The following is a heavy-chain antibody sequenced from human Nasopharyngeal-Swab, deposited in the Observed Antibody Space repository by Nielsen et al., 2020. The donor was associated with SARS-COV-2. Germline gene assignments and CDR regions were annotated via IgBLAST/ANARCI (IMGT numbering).Heavy chain of an antibody. J-gene: IGHJ6*02. D-gene: IGHD6-6*01. CDR3: ASDTRYSSSTYYYYGMDV. CDR1: GITFSSYS. Sequence: GESLKISCAASGITFSSYSMNWVRQAPGKGLGWVSSISSSSSYIYYADSVKGRFTISRDNAKNSLYLQMNSLRAEDTAVYYCASDTRYSSSTYYYYGMDVWGQGTTVTVSS. CDR2: ISSSSSYI. V-gene: IGHV3-21*01.